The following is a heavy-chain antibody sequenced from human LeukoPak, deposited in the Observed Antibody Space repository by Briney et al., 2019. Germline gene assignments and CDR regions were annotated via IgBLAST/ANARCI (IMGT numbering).Heavy chain of an antibody. CDR2: ISYDGSNK. CDR1: GFTFSSYA. CDR3: AREDHAFDI. V-gene: IGHV3-30*04. Sequence: GGSLRLSCAASGFTFSSYAMHWVRQAPGKGLEWVAVISYDGSNKYYADSVKGRFTISRDNSKDTLYLQMNSLRAEDTAVYYCAREDHAFDIWGQWTMVTLSS. J-gene: IGHJ3*02.